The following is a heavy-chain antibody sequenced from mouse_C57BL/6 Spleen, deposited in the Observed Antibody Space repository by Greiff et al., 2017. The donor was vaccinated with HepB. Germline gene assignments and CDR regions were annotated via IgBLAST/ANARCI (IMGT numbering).Heavy chain of an antibody. J-gene: IGHJ3*01. CDR1: GYTFTSYT. D-gene: IGHD3-2*02. CDR2: INPSSGYT. Sequence: VQLQESGAELARPGASVKMSCKASGYTFTSYTMHWVKQRPGQGLEWIGYINPSSGYTKYNQKFKDKATLTADKSSSTAYMQLSSLTSEDSAVYYCAREEEATIAYWGQGTLVTVSA. CDR3: AREEEATIAY. V-gene: IGHV1-4*01.